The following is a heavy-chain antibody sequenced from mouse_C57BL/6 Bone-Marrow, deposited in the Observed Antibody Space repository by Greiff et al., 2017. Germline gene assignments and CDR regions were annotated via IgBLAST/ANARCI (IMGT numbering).Heavy chain of an antibody. CDR3: ATCYCYDSISYYFHN. V-gene: IGHV1-50*01. D-gene: IGHD1-1*01. Sequence: QVQLQQPGAELVKPGASVKLSCKASGYTFTSYWMQWVKQRPGQGLEWIGEIDPSDSYTNYNQKFKGKATLTVDTSSSTAYMQLSSLTSEDSAVYYCATCYCYDSISYYFHNWGQGATLTVSS. CDR1: GYTFTSYW. J-gene: IGHJ2*01. CDR2: IDPSDSYT.